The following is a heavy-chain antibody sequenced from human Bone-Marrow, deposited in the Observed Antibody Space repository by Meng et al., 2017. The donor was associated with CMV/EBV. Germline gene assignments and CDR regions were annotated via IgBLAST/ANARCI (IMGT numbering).Heavy chain of an antibody. V-gene: IGHV3-30-3*01. Sequence: QVQLVESGXGVVQPGRXLGLPCAASGFTFSSYAMHWVRQAPGKGLEWVAVISYDGSNKYYADSVKGRFTISRDNSKNTLYLQMNSLRAEDTAVYYCARDLRTGSGSYYFDYWGQGTLVTVSS. CDR2: ISYDGSNK. CDR1: GFTFSSYA. CDR3: ARDLRTGSGSYYFDY. J-gene: IGHJ4*02. D-gene: IGHD3-10*01.